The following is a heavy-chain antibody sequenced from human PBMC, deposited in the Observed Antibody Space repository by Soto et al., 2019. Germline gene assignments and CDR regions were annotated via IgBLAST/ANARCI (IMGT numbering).Heavy chain of an antibody. CDR2: IIPIIGVT. V-gene: IGHV1-69*17. J-gene: IGHJ4*02. CDR1: GDAFNSYV. D-gene: IGHD3-16*01. CDR3: ARESLGAKGADH. Sequence: QVQLVQSGAEVKRPGSSVKVSCESSGDAFNSYVISWVRQAPGQGLEWMGGIIPIIGVTHYAQKFQGRGTISALSSTGTAYMELTNLGFEDTALYYCARESLGAKGADHWGQGTLVTVSS.